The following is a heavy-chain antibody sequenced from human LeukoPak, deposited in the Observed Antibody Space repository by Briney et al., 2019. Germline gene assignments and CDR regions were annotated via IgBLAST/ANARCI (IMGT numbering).Heavy chain of an antibody. CDR1: GGSFSGYY. D-gene: IGHD3-22*01. CDR2: INHSGST. V-gene: IGHV4-34*01. J-gene: IGHJ4*02. Sequence: PSETLSLTCAVYGGSFSGYYWTWIRQPPGKGLEWIGEINHSGSTNYNPSLKSRVTISVDTSKNQFSLKLSSVTAADTAVYYCASYYYDSSGYYPMWGQGTLLTVSS. CDR3: ASYYYDSSGYYPM.